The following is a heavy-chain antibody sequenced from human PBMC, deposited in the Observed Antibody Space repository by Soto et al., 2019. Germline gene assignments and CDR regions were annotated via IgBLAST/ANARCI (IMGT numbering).Heavy chain of an antibody. D-gene: IGHD6-19*01. J-gene: IGHJ4*02. CDR2: IDPSDSDI. Sequence: GESLKISCKGSGYRFASYRIAWVRQMPGKGLEWMGIIDPSDSDIRYSPSFQGRVTMTTDTSTSTAYMELRSLRSDDTAVYYCARDDRIAVADGTLDYWGQGTLVTVSS. CDR3: ARDDRIAVADGTLDY. V-gene: IGHV5-51*01. CDR1: GYRFASYR.